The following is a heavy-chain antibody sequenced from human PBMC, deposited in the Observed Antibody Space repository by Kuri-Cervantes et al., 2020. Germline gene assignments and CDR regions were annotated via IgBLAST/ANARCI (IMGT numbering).Heavy chain of an antibody. CDR2: ISGSGGST. CDR1: GFTFSSYA. D-gene: IGHD6-13*01. V-gene: IGHV3-23*01. CDR3: AKDIAAAGTSYHYYGMDV. Sequence: LSLTCAASGFTFSSYAMSWVRQAPGKGLEWVSAISGSGGSTYYADSVKGRFTISRDNAKNSLYLQMNSLRAEDTALYYCAKDIAAAGTSYHYYGMDVWGQGTTVTVSS. J-gene: IGHJ6*02.